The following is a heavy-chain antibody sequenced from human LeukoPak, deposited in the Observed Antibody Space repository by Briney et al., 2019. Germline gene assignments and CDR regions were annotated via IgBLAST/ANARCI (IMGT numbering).Heavy chain of an antibody. CDR1: GFTFSSYG. CDR2: IGDSGGST. Sequence: GGSLRLSCAASGFTFSSYGMSWVRQAPGKGLEWVSTIGDSGGSTYYADSVKGRFTISRDNSKNTVYLQMNSLRAEDTAVYYCARVGMAVAALGWFDPWGHGTLVTVSS. V-gene: IGHV3-23*01. CDR3: ARVGMAVAALGWFDP. D-gene: IGHD6-19*01. J-gene: IGHJ5*02.